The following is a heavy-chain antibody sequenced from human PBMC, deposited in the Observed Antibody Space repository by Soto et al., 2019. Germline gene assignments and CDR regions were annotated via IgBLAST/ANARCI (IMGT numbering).Heavy chain of an antibody. D-gene: IGHD3-22*01. CDR3: ARGERITMIVGALDI. CDR1: GGSISSGGYY. Sequence: PSETLSLTCTVSGGSISSGGYYWSWIRQHPGKGLEWIGYIYYSGSTNYNPSLKSPVTISVDTSKNQFSLKLSSVTAADTAVYYCARGERITMIVGALDIWGQGTMVTVS. CDR2: IYYSGST. V-gene: IGHV4-61*08. J-gene: IGHJ3*02.